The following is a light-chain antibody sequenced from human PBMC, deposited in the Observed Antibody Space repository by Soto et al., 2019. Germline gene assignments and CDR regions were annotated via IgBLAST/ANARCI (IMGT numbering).Light chain of an antibody. CDR3: QHHGGSPLFT. CDR2: GAS. CDR1: QSVDNY. Sequence: EIVLTQSPGTLSLSPGERATLSCRASQSVDNYLNWYQQKPGQAPRLLTYGASSRAAGIPDRFSGSGSGTDFTLTISRLEAEDFAVYYCQHHGGSPLFTFGPGTRVDIK. V-gene: IGKV3-20*01. J-gene: IGKJ3*01.